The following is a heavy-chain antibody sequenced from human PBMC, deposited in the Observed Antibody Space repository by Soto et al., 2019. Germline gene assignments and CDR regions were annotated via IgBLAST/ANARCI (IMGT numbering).Heavy chain of an antibody. J-gene: IGHJ5*02. CDR3: ARAQPFEFHNWFDP. CDR2: IYDSGST. Sequence: QVQLQESGPGLVKSSETLSLTCTVTGGSISSYYWSWLRRPPGKGLEWIGHIYDSGSTNYNPSLDSLVTISLDPSTNQFSLKFSSVTAADTAVYYCARAQPFEFHNWFDPWGQGTLVSVSA. V-gene: IGHV4-59*13. CDR1: GGSISSYY. D-gene: IGHD3-10*01.